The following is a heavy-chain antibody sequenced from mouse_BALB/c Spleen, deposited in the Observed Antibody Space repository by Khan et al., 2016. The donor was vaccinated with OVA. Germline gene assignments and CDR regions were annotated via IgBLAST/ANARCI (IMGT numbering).Heavy chain of an antibody. CDR3: SRRGYDYGRGALFAY. D-gene: IGHD2-4*01. CDR1: GFSLNNYS. V-gene: IGHV2-2*02. Sequence: QVQLQQSGPGLVQPSQSLSITCTVSGFSLNNYSVHWVRQSPGKGLEWLGVIWSAGSTDYNAAFISRMTISKDNSRNQIFFRMNSLQPNATAIYYCSRRGYDYGRGALFAYWGQGPLVTVSA. CDR2: IWSAGST. J-gene: IGHJ3*01.